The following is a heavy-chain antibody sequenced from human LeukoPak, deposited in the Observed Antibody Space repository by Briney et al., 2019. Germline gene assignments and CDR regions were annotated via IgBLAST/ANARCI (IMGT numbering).Heavy chain of an antibody. V-gene: IGHV3-48*01. J-gene: IGHJ4*02. CDR1: GFTFSSYS. CDR2: ISSSSSTI. CDR3: ARTGTGGYFDY. Sequence: GGSLRLSCAASGFTFSSYSMNWVRQAPGKGLEWVSYISSSSSTIYYADSVKGRFTISRDNAKNSLYLQMNSLRAEDTAVYYCARTGTGGYFDYWGQGTLVTVSS.